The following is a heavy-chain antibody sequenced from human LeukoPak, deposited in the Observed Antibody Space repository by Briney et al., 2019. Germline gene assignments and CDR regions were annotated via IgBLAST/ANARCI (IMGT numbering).Heavy chain of an antibody. CDR3: ARAVPGDAFDI. J-gene: IGHJ3*02. V-gene: IGHV1-69*05. Sequence: SVKVSCKASGGTLSSYAISWVRQAPGQGLEWMGRIIPIFGTANYAQKFQGRVTITTDESTSTAYMELSCLRSEDTAVYYCARAVPGDAFDIWGQGTMVTVSS. D-gene: IGHD1-14*01. CDR1: GGTLSSYA. CDR2: IIPIFGTA.